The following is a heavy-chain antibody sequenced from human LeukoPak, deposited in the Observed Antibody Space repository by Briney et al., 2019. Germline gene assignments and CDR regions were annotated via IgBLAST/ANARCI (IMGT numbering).Heavy chain of an antibody. D-gene: IGHD3-3*01. J-gene: IGHJ3*01. CDR2: IWYDGSNK. V-gene: IGHV3-33*01. CDR1: GFTFSSYG. Sequence: PGGSLRLSCAASGFTFSSYGMHWVRQAPGKGLEWVAVIWYDGSNKYYADSVKGRFTISRDNSKNTLYLQMNSLRAEDTAVYYCARDGSFWSGFHAFDLWGQGTVVTVSS. CDR3: ARDGSFWSGFHAFDL.